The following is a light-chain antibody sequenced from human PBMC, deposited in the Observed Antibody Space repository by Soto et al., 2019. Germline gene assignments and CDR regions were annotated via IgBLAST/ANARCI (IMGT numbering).Light chain of an antibody. CDR2: KAS. V-gene: IGKV1-5*03. CDR1: QSISSW. CDR3: QQYNSYL. Sequence: DIQMTQSPSTLSASVGDRVTITCRASQSISSWLAWYQQKPGKAPKLLIYKASSLESGVPSRFSGSGSGTEFTLTISSLQPDDFATYYCQQYNSYLFGGGTQVEIK. J-gene: IGKJ4*01.